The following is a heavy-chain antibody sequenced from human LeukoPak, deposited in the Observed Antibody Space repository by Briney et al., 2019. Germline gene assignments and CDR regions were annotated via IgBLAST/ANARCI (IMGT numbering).Heavy chain of an antibody. V-gene: IGHV3-7*01. CDR3: ARDWRGLLIHRRGFDY. Sequence: GGSLRLSCAASGFTFSSYWMSWVRQAPGKGLEWVANIKQDGSEKYYVDSVKGRFTISRDNAKNSLYLQMNSPRAEDTAVYYCARDWRGLLIHRRGFDYWGQGTLVTVSS. J-gene: IGHJ4*02. CDR2: IKQDGSEK. CDR1: GFTFSSYW. D-gene: IGHD3-3*01.